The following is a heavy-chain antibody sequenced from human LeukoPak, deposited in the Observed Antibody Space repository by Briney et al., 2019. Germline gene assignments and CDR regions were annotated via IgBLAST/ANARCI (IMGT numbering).Heavy chain of an antibody. CDR1: GFTFRDYA. Sequence: GGSLRLSCAASGFTFRDYAMSWVRQTPGKGLEWVSIIPTSGGPHYADSVGGRFTISRDNSKNTLYLQMNSLRAEDTAVYYCAKAPIKYTSSSDAFDIWGQGTMVTVSS. V-gene: IGHV3-23*01. D-gene: IGHD6-6*01. CDR3: AKAPIKYTSSSDAFDI. J-gene: IGHJ3*02. CDR2: IPTSGGP.